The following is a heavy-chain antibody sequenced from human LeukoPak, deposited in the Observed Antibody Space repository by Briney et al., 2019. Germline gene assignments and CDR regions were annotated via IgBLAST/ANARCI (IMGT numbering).Heavy chain of an antibody. CDR1: GYSFTSYW. V-gene: IGHV5-51*01. CDR3: ARQAVAGSFDY. D-gene: IGHD6-19*01. CDR2: IYPVDSDT. Sequence: GESLKISCKGSGYSFTSYWIGWVRQMPGKGLEGMGIIYPVDSDTRYSPSFQAQVTISADKSISTAYLQWSSMKASDTAMYYCARQAVAGSFDYWGQGTLVTVSS. J-gene: IGHJ4*02.